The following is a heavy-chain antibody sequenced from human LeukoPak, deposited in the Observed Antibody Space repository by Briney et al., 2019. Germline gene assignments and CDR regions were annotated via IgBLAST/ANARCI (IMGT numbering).Heavy chain of an antibody. CDR2: IYSGGST. Sequence: PGGSLRLSCAASGFTVSSNYMSWVRQAPGKGLEWVSVIYSGGSTYYADSVKGRFTISRDNSKNMLFLQMNSLRAEDTAVYYCAKGRDSTSCYDDWGQGTLVTVSS. V-gene: IGHV3-53*01. D-gene: IGHD2-2*01. CDR1: GFTVSSNY. CDR3: AKGRDSTSCYDD. J-gene: IGHJ4*02.